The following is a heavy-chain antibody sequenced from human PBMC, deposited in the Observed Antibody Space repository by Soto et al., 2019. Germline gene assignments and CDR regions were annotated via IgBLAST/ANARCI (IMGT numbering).Heavy chain of an antibody. J-gene: IGHJ5*02. CDR2: INPKNGAA. CDR3: ARSGVVPAATWGYNWFDP. D-gene: IGHD2-2*01. V-gene: IGHV1-2*02. Sequence: ASVKVSCKASGYSFTGYSMHWVRQAPGQGLEWMGGINPKNGAANYARKFQGRVTMTRDKSTSTAYMELSSLRSEDTAVYSCARSGVVPAATWGYNWFDPWGQGTLVTVSS. CDR1: GYSFTGYS.